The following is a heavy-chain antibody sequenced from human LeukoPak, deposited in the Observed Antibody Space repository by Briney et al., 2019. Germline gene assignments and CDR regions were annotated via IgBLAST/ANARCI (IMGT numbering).Heavy chain of an antibody. CDR2: VGGRGGDRT. V-gene: IGHV3-23*01. CDR3: AKEGLLGGYFFDL. D-gene: IGHD1-26*01. Sequence: GGSLRLSCAASGFPFSRYSMAWVRQAPGRGLDWVSTVGGRGGDRTFYADSVKGRFTVSRDNSKDTVYLQMNNLGADDTAIYYCAKEGLLGGYFFDLWGQGAPVTVSS. J-gene: IGHJ4*02. CDR1: GFPFSRYS.